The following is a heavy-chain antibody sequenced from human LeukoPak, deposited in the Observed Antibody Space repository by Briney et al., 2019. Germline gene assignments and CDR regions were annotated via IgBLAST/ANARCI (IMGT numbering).Heavy chain of an antibody. V-gene: IGHV3-23*01. CDR2: IGSSGDTT. J-gene: IGHJ2*01. CDR1: GFTFSSYA. D-gene: IGHD1-26*01. Sequence: PGGSLRLSCAASGFTFSSYAMSWVRQAPGKGLEWVSSIGSSGDTTYYAGSVKGRFTISRDTSKNTVYLHMSSLRVEDTAVYYCAKDRTVGASYWYFDLWGRGTLVTVSS. CDR3: AKDRTVGASYWYFDL.